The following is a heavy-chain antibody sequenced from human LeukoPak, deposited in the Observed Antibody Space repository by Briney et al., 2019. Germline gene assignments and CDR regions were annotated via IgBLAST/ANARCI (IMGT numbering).Heavy chain of an antibody. Sequence: GGSLRLSCAASGFTFSSYSMNWVRQAPGKGLEWVSSISSSSSYIYYADSVKGRFTISRDNDKNSLYLQMNSLRAEDTAVYYCARDEAAAAGTASLFDYWGQGTLVTVSS. CDR3: ARDEAAAAGTASLFDY. CDR2: ISSSSSYI. J-gene: IGHJ4*02. CDR1: GFTFSSYS. V-gene: IGHV3-21*01. D-gene: IGHD6-13*01.